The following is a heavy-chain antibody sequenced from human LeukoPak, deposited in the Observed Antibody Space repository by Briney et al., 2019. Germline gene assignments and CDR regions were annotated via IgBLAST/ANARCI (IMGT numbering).Heavy chain of an antibody. Sequence: ASVKVSCKASSYTFVSYGISWVRQAPGQGLEWMGWINAYDGYTNYAEKFQGRVSMTRDTSTSTAYMELSRLRSDDTAVYYCARGQLLFYYYYGMDVWGQGTTVTVSS. D-gene: IGHD2-2*01. J-gene: IGHJ6*02. CDR2: INAYDGYT. CDR3: ARGQLLFYYYYGMDV. V-gene: IGHV1-18*01. CDR1: SYTFVSYG.